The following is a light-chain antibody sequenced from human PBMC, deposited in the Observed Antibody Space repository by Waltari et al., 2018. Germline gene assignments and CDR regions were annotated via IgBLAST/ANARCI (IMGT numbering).Light chain of an antibody. CDR2: AAS. CDR1: QSIASF. Sequence: DIQMTQSPSSLSASVGDRVTINCRASQSIASFLNWYQQKPGKAPKLLIYAASSLQSGVPSRFSASGSGTDFTLTISSLQPEDFATYYCQQSYKTPPLTFGGGTKVEMK. J-gene: IGKJ4*01. V-gene: IGKV1-39*01. CDR3: QQSYKTPPLT.